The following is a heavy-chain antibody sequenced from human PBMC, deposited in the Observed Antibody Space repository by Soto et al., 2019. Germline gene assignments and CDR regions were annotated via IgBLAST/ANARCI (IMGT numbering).Heavy chain of an antibody. CDR3: AKRGNYYDSSGYYFDY. J-gene: IGHJ4*02. V-gene: IGHV3-23*01. Sequence: EVQLLESGGGLVQPGGSLRLSCAASGFTFINCAMSWVRQAPGKGLEWVSTISASAGSTYYADSVKGRFTISRDNSKNTLYLQMNSLRADDMAVLYCAKRGNYYDSSGYYFDYWGQGTLVNV. CDR2: ISASAGST. CDR1: GFTFINCA. D-gene: IGHD3-22*01.